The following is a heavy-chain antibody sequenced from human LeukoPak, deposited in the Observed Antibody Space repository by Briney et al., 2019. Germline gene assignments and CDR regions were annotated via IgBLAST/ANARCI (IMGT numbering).Heavy chain of an antibody. V-gene: IGHV4-30-4*01. D-gene: IGHD3-22*01. CDR3: AGYYSDSSGYFLYYFDY. Sequence: SETLSLTCTVSGGSISSGDYCWSWIRQPPGKGLEWIGYIYYSGSTYYNPSLKSRVTISVDTSKNQFSLKLSSVTAADTAVYYCAGYYSDSSGYFLYYFDYWGQGTLVTVSS. CDR1: GGSISSGDYC. CDR2: IYYSGST. J-gene: IGHJ4*02.